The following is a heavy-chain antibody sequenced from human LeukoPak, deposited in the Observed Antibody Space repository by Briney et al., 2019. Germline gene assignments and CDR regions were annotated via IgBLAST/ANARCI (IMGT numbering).Heavy chain of an antibody. J-gene: IGHJ6*03. D-gene: IGHD6-13*01. Sequence: GGTLRLSCAASGFTFSSYSMNWVRQAPGKGLEWVSSISSSSSYIYYADSVKGRFTISRDNAKNSLYLQMNSLRAEDTAVYYCARGYSSSWHHYYYYMDVWGKGTTVTVSS. CDR3: ARGYSSSWHHYYYYMDV. CDR1: GFTFSSYS. V-gene: IGHV3-21*01. CDR2: ISSSSSYI.